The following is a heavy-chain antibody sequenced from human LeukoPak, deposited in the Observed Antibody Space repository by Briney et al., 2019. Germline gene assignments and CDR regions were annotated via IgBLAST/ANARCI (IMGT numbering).Heavy chain of an antibody. J-gene: IGHJ4*02. Sequence: GGSLRLSCAASGFTFSGSAMHWVRQASGKGLEWVGRIRSKANSYATAYAASVKGRFTISRDDSKNTAYLQMNGLKTEDTAVCYCTRRGSSGRLSVDYWGQGTLVTVSS. V-gene: IGHV3-73*01. CDR2: IRSKANSYAT. CDR1: GFTFSGSA. D-gene: IGHD6-19*01. CDR3: TRRGSSGRLSVDY.